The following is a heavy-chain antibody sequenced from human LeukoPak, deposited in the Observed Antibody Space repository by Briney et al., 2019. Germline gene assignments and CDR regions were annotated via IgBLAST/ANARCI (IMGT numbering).Heavy chain of an antibody. V-gene: IGHV3-7*01. D-gene: IGHD2-21*02. CDR3: ARDATRGGDNDY. CDR1: GFTFTSYW. J-gene: IGHJ4*02. CDR2: INEDGSYK. Sequence: GGSLRLSCAVSGFTFTSYWMSWVRQAQGKGLEWVANINEDGSYKFHADSVKGRLTISRDNSKNSLYLQTSSLRADDTAVYYCARDATRGGDNDYWGQGTRVIVSS.